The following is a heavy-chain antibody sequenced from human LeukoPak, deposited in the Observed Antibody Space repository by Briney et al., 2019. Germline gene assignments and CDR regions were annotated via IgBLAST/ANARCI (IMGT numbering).Heavy chain of an antibody. V-gene: IGHV3-53*01. CDR2: IYSGGDT. CDR3: AREYDGFDY. CDR1: GFTVSSNS. J-gene: IGHJ4*02. Sequence: PGGSLRLSCAASGFTVSSNSMSWVRQAPAQGLEWVSVIYSGGDTYYADSVKGRFTISRDISKNTVSLQMNSLRAEDTAVYYCAREYDGFDYWGQGTLVTVSS. D-gene: IGHD2-8*01.